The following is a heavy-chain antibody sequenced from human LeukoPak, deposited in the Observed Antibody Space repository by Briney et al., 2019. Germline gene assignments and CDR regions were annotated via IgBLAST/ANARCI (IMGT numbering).Heavy chain of an antibody. CDR3: ATDGMVRGPDAWFDS. D-gene: IGHD3-10*01. CDR2: IYTRGRT. J-gene: IGHJ5*01. CDR1: GGSVSSGRDY. V-gene: IGHV4-61*02. Sequence: PSQTLSLTCTVSGGSVSSGRDYWSWIRRPGGKGLEWIWRIYTRGRTNYNPPLQSQDTLSVDKSKNQFSLNLTSVTAADTGVYYCATDGMVRGPDAWFDSWGEGTVVSVSS.